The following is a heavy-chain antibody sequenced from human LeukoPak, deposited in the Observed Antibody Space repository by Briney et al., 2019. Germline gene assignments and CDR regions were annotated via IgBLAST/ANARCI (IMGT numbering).Heavy chain of an antibody. CDR1: GYTFTTSG. CDR2: ISAYNGNT. V-gene: IGHV1-18*04. Sequence: ASVKVSCKASGYTFTTSGISWLRQAPGQGLEWMGWISAYNGNTNYAQKLQGRVTMTTDTSTSTAYMELRSLRSDDTAVYYCARTLAARGRCYFDYWGQGTLVTVSS. J-gene: IGHJ4*02. D-gene: IGHD6-6*01. CDR3: ARTLAARGRCYFDY.